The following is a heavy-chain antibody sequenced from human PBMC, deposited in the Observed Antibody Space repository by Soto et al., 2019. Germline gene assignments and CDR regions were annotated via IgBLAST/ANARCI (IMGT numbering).Heavy chain of an antibody. CDR2: INAGNGNK. V-gene: IGHV1-3*01. CDR3: ARHGSGWDY. J-gene: IGHJ4*02. D-gene: IGHD6-19*01. Sequence: GPSVKVSCKASGYTFSSYAMHWVRQAPGQRLEWMGWINAGNGNKKYSQKFQGRVTITRDTSASTAYMELSSLRSEDTAVYYCARHGSGWDYWGQGTLVTVSS. CDR1: GYTFSSYA.